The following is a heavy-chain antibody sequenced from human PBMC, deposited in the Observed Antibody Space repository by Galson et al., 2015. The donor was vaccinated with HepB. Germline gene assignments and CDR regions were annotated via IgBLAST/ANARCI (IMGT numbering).Heavy chain of an antibody. J-gene: IGHJ4*02. CDR2: IYSGGST. CDR1: GVTLSSSY. CDR3: GGDAFSGRIGY. V-gene: IGHV3-53*01. Sequence: SLRLSCAASGVTLSSSYMSWVRQAPGKGLEWVSVIYSGGSTYYADSVQGRFTISRGNSKNTLYLQMNSLTVEDTAVYYCGGDAFSGRIGYWGQGTLVTVSS. D-gene: IGHD3-10*01.